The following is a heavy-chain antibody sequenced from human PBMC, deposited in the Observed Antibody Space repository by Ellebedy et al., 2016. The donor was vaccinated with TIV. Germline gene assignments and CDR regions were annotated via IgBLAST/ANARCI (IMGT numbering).Heavy chain of an antibody. V-gene: IGHV3-23*01. CDR2: ISGSGGST. CDR3: AKGHFWSGYYELNAFDI. Sequence: GGSLRLSXAASGFTFSSYAMSWVRQAPGKGLEWVSAISGSGGSTYYADSVKGRFTISRDNSKNTLYLQMNSLRAEDTAVYYCAKGHFWSGYYELNAFDIWGQGTMVTVSS. D-gene: IGHD3-3*02. CDR1: GFTFSSYA. J-gene: IGHJ3*02.